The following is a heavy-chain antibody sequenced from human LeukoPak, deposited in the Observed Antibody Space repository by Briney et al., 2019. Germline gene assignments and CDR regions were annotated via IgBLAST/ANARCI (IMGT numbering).Heavy chain of an antibody. CDR1: GGSISSSSYY. CDR2: IYYSGST. V-gene: IGHV4-39*01. D-gene: IGHD2-15*01. J-gene: IGHJ3*02. CDR3: ARLFEYCSGGSCYSGAFDI. Sequence: PSETLSLTCTVSGGSISSSSYYWGWIRQPPGKGLEWIGSIYYSGSTYYNPSLKSRVTISVDTSKNQFSLKLSSVTAADTAVYYCARLFEYCSGGSCYSGAFDIWGQGTVVTVSS.